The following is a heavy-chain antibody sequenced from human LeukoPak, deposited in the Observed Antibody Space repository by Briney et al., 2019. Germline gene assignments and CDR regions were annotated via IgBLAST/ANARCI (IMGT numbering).Heavy chain of an antibody. D-gene: IGHD2/OR15-2a*01. CDR3: ATEAIYFLY. CDR1: GYTLSQLS. CDR2: FDPEDGET. V-gene: IGHV1-24*01. J-gene: IGHJ4*02. Sequence: GASVKVSCKVSGYTLSQLSIHWVRQAPGEGLEWMGGFDPEDGETIYAQKFQGRVSMTEDTSTDTAYMELSSLESDDTAVYYCATEAIYFLYWGQGTLVTVSS.